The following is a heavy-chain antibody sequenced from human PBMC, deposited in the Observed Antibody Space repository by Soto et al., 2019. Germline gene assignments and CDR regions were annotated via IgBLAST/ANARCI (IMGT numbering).Heavy chain of an antibody. CDR2: IYYSGST. V-gene: IGHV4-59*01. CDR3: AREQTAYQAEGFDS. J-gene: IGHJ4*02. D-gene: IGHD2-2*01. Sequence: PSDTLSLPCNVFGCSISSYYWIWIRQPPGKGLEWVGDIYYSGSTNYNPSLKSRVTISVDTSKTKFSLKLSSVTAADTAVYYCAREQTAYQAEGFDSWGQGILVTVSS. CDR1: GCSISSYY.